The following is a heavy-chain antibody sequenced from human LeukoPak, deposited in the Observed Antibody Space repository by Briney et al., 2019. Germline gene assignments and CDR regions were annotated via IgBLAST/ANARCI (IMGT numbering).Heavy chain of an antibody. CDR3: AKAHRFSGWLPSADDAFDI. Sequence: HAGGSLRLSCAASGFTFSSYGMHWVRQAPGKGLEWVAVISYDGSNKYYADSVKGRFIISRDNSKNTLYLQMNSLRAEDTAVYYCAKAHRFSGWLPSADDAFDIWGQGTMVTVSS. V-gene: IGHV3-30*18. D-gene: IGHD6-19*01. J-gene: IGHJ3*02. CDR1: GFTFSSYG. CDR2: ISYDGSNK.